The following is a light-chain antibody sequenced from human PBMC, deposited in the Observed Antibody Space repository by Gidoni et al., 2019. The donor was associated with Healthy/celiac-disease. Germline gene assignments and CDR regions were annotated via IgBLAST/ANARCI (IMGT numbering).Light chain of an antibody. J-gene: IGLJ2*01. Sequence: QSVLTQPPAVSGAPGQRVTISCTGSSSNIGAGYDVHWYQQLPGTAPKLLIYGNSNRPSGFPDRFSGSKSGTSASLAITGLQAEDEADYYCQSYDSSLSGVVFGGGTKLPVL. CDR1: SSNIGAGYD. CDR2: GNS. CDR3: QSYDSSLSGVV. V-gene: IGLV1-40*01.